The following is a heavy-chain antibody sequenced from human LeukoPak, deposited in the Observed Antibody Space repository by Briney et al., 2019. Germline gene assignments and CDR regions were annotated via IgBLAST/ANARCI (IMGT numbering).Heavy chain of an antibody. CDR1: GFTFSSYE. CDR3: ASSPQYPYYDFWSGYFHYYYYMDV. V-gene: IGHV3-48*03. CDR2: ISSSGSTI. Sequence: PGGSLRLSCAASGFTFSSYEMNWVRQAPGKGLEWVSYISSSGSTIYYADSVKGRFTISRDNAKNSLYLQMNSLRAEDTAVYYCASSPQYPYYDFWSGYFHYYYYMDVWGKGTTVTVSS. J-gene: IGHJ6*03. D-gene: IGHD3-3*01.